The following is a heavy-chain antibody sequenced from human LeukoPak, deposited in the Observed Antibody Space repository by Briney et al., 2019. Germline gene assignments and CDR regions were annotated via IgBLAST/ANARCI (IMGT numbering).Heavy chain of an antibody. CDR1: GFTFSSYG. V-gene: IGHV3-30*18. CDR2: ISYDGSNK. J-gene: IGHJ4*02. Sequence: GGSLRLSCAASGFTFSSYGMHWVRQAPGKGLEWVAVISYDGSNKYYADSVKGRFTISRDNSKNTLYLQMNSLRAEDTAAYYCAKELPPGIAVAETVDWGQGTLVTVSS. CDR3: AKELPPGIAVAETVD. D-gene: IGHD6-19*01.